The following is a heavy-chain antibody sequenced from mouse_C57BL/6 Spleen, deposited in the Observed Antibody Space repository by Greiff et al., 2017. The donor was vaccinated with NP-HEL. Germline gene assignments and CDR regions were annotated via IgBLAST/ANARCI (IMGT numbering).Heavy chain of an antibody. Sequence: VQRVESGPGLVAPSQSLSITCTVSGFSLTSYAISWVRQPPGKGLEWLGVIWTGGGTNYNSALKSRLSISKDNSKSQVFLKMNSLQTDDTARYYCARDYYYGYDGYAMDYWGQGTSVTVSS. D-gene: IGHD2-2*01. CDR2: IWTGGGT. J-gene: IGHJ4*01. CDR1: GFSLTSYA. CDR3: ARDYYYGYDGYAMDY. V-gene: IGHV2-9-1*01.